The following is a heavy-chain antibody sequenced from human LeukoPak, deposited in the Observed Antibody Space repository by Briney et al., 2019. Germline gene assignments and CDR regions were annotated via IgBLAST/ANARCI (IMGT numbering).Heavy chain of an antibody. Sequence: SETLSLTCSVSGYSISSGYYWGWIRQPPGKGLEWMGIIYQSGKTYCNPSLESRVTISVDTSKNQFSLKMNSMTAADTAMYYCARGLPGGQLSRYDYWGQGTLVAVSS. D-gene: IGHD6-13*01. CDR1: GYSISSGYY. CDR3: ARGLPGGQLSRYDY. V-gene: IGHV4-38-2*02. J-gene: IGHJ4*02. CDR2: IYQSGKT.